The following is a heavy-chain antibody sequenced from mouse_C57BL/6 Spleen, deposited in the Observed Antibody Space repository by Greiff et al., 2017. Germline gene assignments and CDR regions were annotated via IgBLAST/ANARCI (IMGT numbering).Heavy chain of an antibody. D-gene: IGHD6-1*01. Sequence: EVKVVESGGGLVQPKGSLKLSCAASGFSFNTYAMNWVRQAPGKGLEWVARIRSKSNNYATYYADSVKDRFTISRDDSESMLYLQMNNLKTEDTAMYYCVRGHGYYAMDYWGQGTSVTVSS. J-gene: IGHJ4*01. V-gene: IGHV10-1*01. CDR3: VRGHGYYAMDY. CDR2: IRSKSNNYAT. CDR1: GFSFNTYA.